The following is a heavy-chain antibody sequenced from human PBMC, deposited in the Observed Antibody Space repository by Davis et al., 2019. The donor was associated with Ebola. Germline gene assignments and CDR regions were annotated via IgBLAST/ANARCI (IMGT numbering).Heavy chain of an antibody. CDR2: VNDSGST. CDR3: ARTTQGSGWFLDY. D-gene: IGHD6-19*01. V-gene: IGHV4-39*07. Sequence: MPSETLSLTCTVSGGSISSSSYYWGWIRQSPVKGLEWIGEVNDSGSTNYNPSLKSRVTISVDTSKNQFSLKLTSVTAADTATFYCARTTQGSGWFLDYWGQGTLVTVSS. J-gene: IGHJ4*02. CDR1: GGSISSSSYY.